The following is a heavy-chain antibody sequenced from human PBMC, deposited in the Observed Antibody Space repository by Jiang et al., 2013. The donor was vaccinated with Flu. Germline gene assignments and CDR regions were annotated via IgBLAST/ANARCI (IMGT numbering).Heavy chain of an antibody. CDR2: IYHSGIT. CDR1: NYTINSGYY. Sequence: GLVKPSETLSLTCAVFNYTINSGYYWGWIRQPPGKGLERIGSIYHSGITYYNPSLKSRVSMSVDTSKNQFSLKLSSVTAADTAVYYCAIARLDYGDYRDYGVDVWGRGTTVTVSS. CDR3: AIARLDYGDYRDYGVDV. V-gene: IGHV4-38-2*01. J-gene: IGHJ6*02. D-gene: IGHD4-17*01.